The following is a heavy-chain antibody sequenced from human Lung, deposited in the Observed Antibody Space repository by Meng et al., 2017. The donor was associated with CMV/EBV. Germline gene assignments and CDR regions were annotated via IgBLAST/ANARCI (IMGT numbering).Heavy chain of an antibody. CDR2: NSGSSNVT. Sequence: GESLMISCAASGFTFSSYSMSWIRQAPEKGLQWVSSNSGSSNVTYYADSVKGRFTISRDNSNNTLHLQMNSLRADDTAVYYVVKGWQQLGDSWGQGTLVTVSS. J-gene: IGHJ4*02. D-gene: IGHD4-23*01. CDR1: GFTFSSYS. V-gene: IGHV3-23*01. CDR3: VKGWQQLGDS.